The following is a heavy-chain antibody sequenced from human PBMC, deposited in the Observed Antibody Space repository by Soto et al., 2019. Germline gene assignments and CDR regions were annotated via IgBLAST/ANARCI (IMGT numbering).Heavy chain of an antibody. CDR2: ISYDGSNK. J-gene: IGHJ6*02. Sequence: GGSLRLSCAASGFTFSSYGMHWVRQAPGKGLEWVAVISYDGSNKYYADSVKGSFTISRDNSKNTLYLQMNSLRAEDTAVYYCAKVPVGYWGYYYGMDVWGQGTTVTVSS. CDR1: GFTFSSYG. D-gene: IGHD2-15*01. V-gene: IGHV3-30*18. CDR3: AKVPVGYWGYYYGMDV.